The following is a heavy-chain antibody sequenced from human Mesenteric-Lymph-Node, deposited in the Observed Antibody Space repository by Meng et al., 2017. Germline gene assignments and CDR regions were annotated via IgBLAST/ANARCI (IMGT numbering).Heavy chain of an antibody. CDR1: GYTFTSYD. J-gene: IGHJ1*01. V-gene: IGHV7-4-1*02. CDR2: INTNTGDP. CDR3: ARVKVSGEAYFHH. Sequence: ASVKVSCKASGYTFTSYDINWVRQAPGQGLDWMGWINTNTGDPTYAQGFTGRFVFSVNTSVSTTYLQISSLKADDTAVYYCARVKVSGEAYFHHWGQGTLVTVSS.